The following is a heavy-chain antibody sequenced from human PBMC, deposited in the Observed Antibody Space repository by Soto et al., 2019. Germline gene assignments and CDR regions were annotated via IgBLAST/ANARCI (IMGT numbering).Heavy chain of an antibody. CDR2: IYSGGTT. J-gene: IGHJ4*02. CDR3: ARGAGYSSGWYDY. Sequence: EVQLVESGGGLVQPGGSLRLSCAASGFTVSSNFMSWVRQAPGKGLEWVSVIYSGGTTDYADSVKGRFTISRHNSKNTLYLQMNSLRAEDTAVYYCARGAGYSSGWYDYWGQGTLVTVSS. CDR1: GFTVSSNF. V-gene: IGHV3-53*04. D-gene: IGHD6-19*01.